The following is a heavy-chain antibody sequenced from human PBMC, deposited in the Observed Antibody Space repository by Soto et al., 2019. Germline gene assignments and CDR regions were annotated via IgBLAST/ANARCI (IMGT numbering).Heavy chain of an antibody. CDR3: VKPRSSLEWPPFDP. CDR2: IKSDGRKT. D-gene: IGHD3-3*01. V-gene: IGHV3-30*02. Sequence: PGGSLSLSCADSGFTFRSYDKHWVRQSPGKGLEWVEVIKSDGRKTGYAGCVKGRILICRDNTRNMLYLQMNSLIADDTAVYYCVKPRSSLEWPPFDPWGQGTLVTVAS. CDR1: GFTFRSYD. J-gene: IGHJ5*02.